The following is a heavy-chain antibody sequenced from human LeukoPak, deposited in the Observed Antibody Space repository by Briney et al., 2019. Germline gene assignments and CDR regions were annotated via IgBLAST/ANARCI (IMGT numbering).Heavy chain of an antibody. CDR3: AKLPLKDSSGYYSSFDY. CDR2: ISSSSSYI. Sequence: GGSLRLSCAASGFTFSSYSMNWVRQAPGKGLEWVSSISSSSSYIYYADSVKGRFTISRDNSKNTLYLQMNSLRAEDTAVYYCAKLPLKDSSGYYSSFDYWGQGTLVTVSS. J-gene: IGHJ4*02. CDR1: GFTFSSYS. V-gene: IGHV3-21*01. D-gene: IGHD3-22*01.